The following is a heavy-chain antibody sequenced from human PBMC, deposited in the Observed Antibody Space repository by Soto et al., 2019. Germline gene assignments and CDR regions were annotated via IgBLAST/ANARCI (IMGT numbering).Heavy chain of an antibody. J-gene: IGHJ6*02. CDR2: IYHSGST. Sequence: PSETLSLTCAVSGGSISSGGYSWSWIRQPPGKGLEWIGYIYHSGSTYYNPSLKSRVTISVDRSKNQFSLKLSSVTAADTAVYYCARAKLGGYDYDYYYYYGMDVWGQGTTVTVSS. CDR1: GGSISSGGYS. D-gene: IGHD5-12*01. V-gene: IGHV4-30-2*01. CDR3: ARAKLGGYDYDYYYYYGMDV.